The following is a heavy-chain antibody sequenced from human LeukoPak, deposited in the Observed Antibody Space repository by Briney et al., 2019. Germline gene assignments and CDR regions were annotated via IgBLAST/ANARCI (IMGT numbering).Heavy chain of an antibody. Sequence: GASVKVSCKASGYIFTSYYMHWVRQAPGQGLEWMGIINPSGGSTSYAQKFQGRVTMTRDTSTSTVYMELSSLRSEDTAVYYCARDGAPIAAAGTPQPWYWSQGTLVTVSS. CDR3: ARDGAPIAAAGTPQPWY. CDR2: INPSGGST. V-gene: IGHV1-46*01. CDR1: GYIFTSYY. J-gene: IGHJ4*02. D-gene: IGHD6-13*01.